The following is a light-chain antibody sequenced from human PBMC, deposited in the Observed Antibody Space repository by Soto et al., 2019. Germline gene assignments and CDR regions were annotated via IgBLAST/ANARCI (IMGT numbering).Light chain of an antibody. J-gene: IGKJ4*01. V-gene: IGKV3D-20*02. Sequence: EIVLTQSPGTLSLSPGERATLSCRASQSVSSSYIAWYQQKPGQAPRLLIYDASNRATGIPARFSGSGSGTDFTLTISSLEPEDFAAYYCQQRSNWPLTFGGGTKVDI. CDR1: QSVSSSY. CDR2: DAS. CDR3: QQRSNWPLT.